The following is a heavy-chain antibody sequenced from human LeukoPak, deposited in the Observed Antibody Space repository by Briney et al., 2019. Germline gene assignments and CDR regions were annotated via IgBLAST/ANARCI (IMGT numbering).Heavy chain of an antibody. Sequence: ASVKVSCKASGYTFTSYGISWVRQAPGQGLEWMGWISAYNGNTNYAQKLQGRVTMTTDTSTSTAYMELRSLRSDDTAVYYCARGVSYCSSTSCYTTEDYYYYYMDVWGKGTTVTVSS. J-gene: IGHJ6*03. D-gene: IGHD2-2*02. CDR1: GYTFTSYG. CDR3: ARGVSYCSSTSCYTTEDYYYYYMDV. V-gene: IGHV1-18*01. CDR2: ISAYNGNT.